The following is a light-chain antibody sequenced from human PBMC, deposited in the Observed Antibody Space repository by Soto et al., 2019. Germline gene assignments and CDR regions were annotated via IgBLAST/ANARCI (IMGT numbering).Light chain of an antibody. CDR2: GNS. J-gene: IGLJ2*01. Sequence: QSALTQPPSVSGAPGQRVTISCTRSSSNIGAGYDVHWYQQLPGTAPKLLIYGNSNRPSGVPDRFSGSKSGTSASLAITGLQAEDEADYYCQSYDSSLSGLVVFGGGTQLTVL. CDR3: QSYDSSLSGLVV. V-gene: IGLV1-40*01. CDR1: SSNIGAGYD.